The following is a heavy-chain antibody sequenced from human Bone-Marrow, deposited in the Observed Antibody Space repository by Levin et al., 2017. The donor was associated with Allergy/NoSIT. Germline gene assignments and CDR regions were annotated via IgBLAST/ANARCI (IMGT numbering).Heavy chain of an antibody. D-gene: IGHD4-17*01. CDR3: AKDRTYGILWNYGMDV. CDR2: ITRRSDYM. V-gene: IGHV3-21*01. Sequence: LSLTCAASGFNFSTSNMNWVRPTPGKGLEWVSSITRRSDYMYYADSVKGRFIISRDNAKNSLFLQMNSLRVDDTAVYYCAKDRTYGILWNYGMDVWGQGTTVTVSS. J-gene: IGHJ6*02. CDR1: GFNFSTSN.